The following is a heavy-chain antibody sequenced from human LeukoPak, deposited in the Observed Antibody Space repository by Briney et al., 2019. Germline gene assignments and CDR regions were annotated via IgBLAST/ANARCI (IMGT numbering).Heavy chain of an antibody. V-gene: IGHV3-48*03. CDR3: VRSFFGVDIFDY. D-gene: IGHD3-3*01. CDR1: GFTFGSFE. J-gene: IGHJ4*02. CDR2: ITGSASTI. Sequence: GGSLRLSCAASGFTFGSFEMNWVRQAPGKGLEWVSYITGSASTIYYADSVKGRFTISRDNAKNSLYLQMNSLRAEDTAVYYCVRSFFGVDIFDYWGQGTLVTVSS.